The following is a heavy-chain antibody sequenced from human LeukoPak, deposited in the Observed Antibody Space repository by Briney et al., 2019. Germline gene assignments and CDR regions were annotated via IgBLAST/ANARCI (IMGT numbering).Heavy chain of an antibody. V-gene: IGHV1-18*01. Sequence: ASVKVSCKASGYTFTSYGISWVRQAPGQGLEWMGWISAYNGNTNYAQKLQGRVTMTTDTSTSAAYMELRSLRSDDTAVYYCARNEDVVGWFDPWGQGTLVTVSS. CDR3: ARNEDVVGWFDP. CDR2: ISAYNGNT. J-gene: IGHJ5*02. D-gene: IGHD2-21*01. CDR1: GYTFTSYG.